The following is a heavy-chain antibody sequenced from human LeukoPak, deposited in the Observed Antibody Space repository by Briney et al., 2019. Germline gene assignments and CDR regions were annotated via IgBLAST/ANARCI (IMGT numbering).Heavy chain of an antibody. Sequence: GASVKVSCKASGYTLNAYYMHWVRQAPGQGLEWMGWISAYNGNTNYAQKLQGRVTMTTDTSTSTAYMELRSLRSDDTAVYYCARDAAGTERPFDPWGQGTLVTVSS. CDR2: ISAYNGNT. J-gene: IGHJ5*02. D-gene: IGHD1-1*01. V-gene: IGHV1-18*04. CDR1: GYTLNAYY. CDR3: ARDAAGTERPFDP.